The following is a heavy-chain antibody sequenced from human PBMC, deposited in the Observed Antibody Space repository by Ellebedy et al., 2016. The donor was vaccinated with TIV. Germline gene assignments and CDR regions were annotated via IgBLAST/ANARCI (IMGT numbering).Heavy chain of an antibody. V-gene: IGHV4-34*01. D-gene: IGHD1-26*01. CDR2: INHSGST. CDR3: ARDGKVGGWFDP. Sequence: SETLSLTXAVYGGSFSGYYWTWIRQPPGKGLEWIGEINHSGSTNYNPSLKSRVTISVDTSKNQFSLKLSSVTAADTAVYYCARDGKVGGWFDPWGQGTLVTVSS. J-gene: IGHJ5*02. CDR1: GGSFSGYY.